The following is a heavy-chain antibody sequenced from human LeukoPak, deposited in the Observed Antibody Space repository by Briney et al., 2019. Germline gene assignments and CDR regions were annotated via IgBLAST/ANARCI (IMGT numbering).Heavy chain of an antibody. CDR1: GGSISSGGYY. Sequence: PSETLSLTCTVSGGSISSGGYYLIWIRQHPGKGLESIVYIYYSGNTYYNPSLKSRVTISVDTSKNQFSLKLSSVTAADTAVYYCARHEPAYMVRGVMTLFDYWGQGTLVTVSS. V-gene: IGHV4-31*03. J-gene: IGHJ4*02. CDR2: IYYSGNT. CDR3: ARHEPAYMVRGVMTLFDY. D-gene: IGHD3-10*01.